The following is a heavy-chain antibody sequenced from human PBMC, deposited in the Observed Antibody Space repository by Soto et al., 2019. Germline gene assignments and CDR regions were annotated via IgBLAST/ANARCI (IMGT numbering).Heavy chain of an antibody. D-gene: IGHD5-18*01. CDR1: GYTFTGYY. J-gene: IGHJ3*02. V-gene: IGHV1-2*02. Sequence: ASVKVSCKASGYTFTGYYMHWVRQAPGQGLEWMGWINPNSGGTNYAQKFQGRVTTTRDTSISTAYMELSRLRSDDTAVYYCARGGYSYGDLGTFDIWGQGTMVTVSS. CDR2: INPNSGGT. CDR3: ARGGYSYGDLGTFDI.